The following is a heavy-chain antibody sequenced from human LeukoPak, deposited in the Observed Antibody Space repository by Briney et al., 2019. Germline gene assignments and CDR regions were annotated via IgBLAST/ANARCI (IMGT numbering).Heavy chain of an antibody. V-gene: IGHV4-39*07. Sequence: SETLSLTCTFSGGSISISSYYWGWIRQPPGKGLEWIGSIYYSGSTYYNPSLKSRVTISVDTSKNQFSLKLTSVTAADTAVYYCARTYSSSFFDPWGQGTLVTVSS. D-gene: IGHD6-6*01. CDR2: IYYSGST. CDR1: GGSISISSYY. J-gene: IGHJ5*02. CDR3: ARTYSSSFFDP.